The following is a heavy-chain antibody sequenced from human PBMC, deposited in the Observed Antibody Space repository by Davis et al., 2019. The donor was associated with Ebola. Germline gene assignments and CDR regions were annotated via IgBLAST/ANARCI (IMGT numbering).Heavy chain of an antibody. Sequence: AGSLRLSCAASGFTFSSYAMSWVRQAPGKGLEWVSAISGSGGSTYYADSVKGRFTISRDNAKNSLYLQMNSLGAEDTAVYYCARLRGCSGGSCYSVPYGMDVWGQGTTVTVSS. D-gene: IGHD2-15*01. J-gene: IGHJ6*02. CDR3: ARLRGCSGGSCYSVPYGMDV. CDR2: ISGSGGST. CDR1: GFTFSSYA. V-gene: IGHV3-23*01.